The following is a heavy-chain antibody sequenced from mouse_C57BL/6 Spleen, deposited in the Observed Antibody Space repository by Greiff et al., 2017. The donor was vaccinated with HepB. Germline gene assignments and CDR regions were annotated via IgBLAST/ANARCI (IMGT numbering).Heavy chain of an antibody. V-gene: IGHV1-22*01. J-gene: IGHJ2*01. Sequence: EVKLMESGPELVKPGASVKMSCKASGYTFTDYNMHWVKQSHGKSLEWIGYINPNNGGTSYNQKFKGKATLTVNKSSSTAYMEFRSLTSEDSAVYYCARKDYGSSYYFDYWGQGTTLTVSS. CDR1: GYTFTDYN. CDR2: INPNNGGT. CDR3: ARKDYGSSYYFDY. D-gene: IGHD1-1*01.